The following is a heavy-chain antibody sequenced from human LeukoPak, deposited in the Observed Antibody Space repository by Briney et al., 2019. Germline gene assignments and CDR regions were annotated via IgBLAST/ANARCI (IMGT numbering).Heavy chain of an antibody. CDR3: ASEVYGDYVIGSDY. CDR2: ISSSSSYI. Sequence: GGSLRLSCAASGFTFSSYSMNWVRQVPGKGLEWVSSISSSSSYIYYADSVKGRFTISRDNAKNSLYLQMNSLRAEDTAVYYCASEVYGDYVIGSDYWGQGTLVTVSS. V-gene: IGHV3-21*01. J-gene: IGHJ4*02. CDR1: GFTFSSYS. D-gene: IGHD4-17*01.